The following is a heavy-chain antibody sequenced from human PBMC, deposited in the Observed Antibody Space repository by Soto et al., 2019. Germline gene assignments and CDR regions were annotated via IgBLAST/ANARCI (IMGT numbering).Heavy chain of an antibody. V-gene: IGHV3-30*03. Sequence: QVHLVESGGGVVQPGTSLTLTCTASGFTFRSSGMHWVRQAPGKGLEWLAFLAYDGSQKFYADSVKGRFSISRDNTKNTLYLHMSSLTAEDTAIYYCAIVRATDSPLDHWGPGTLVTVSS. CDR3: AIVRATDSPLDH. CDR1: GFTFRSSG. CDR2: LAYDGSQK. J-gene: IGHJ4*02.